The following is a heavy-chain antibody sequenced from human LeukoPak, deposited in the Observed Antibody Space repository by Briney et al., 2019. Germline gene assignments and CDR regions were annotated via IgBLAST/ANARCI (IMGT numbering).Heavy chain of an antibody. CDR1: GYTFTSYD. D-gene: IGHD3-3*01. J-gene: IGHJ6*02. V-gene: IGHV1-8*01. CDR3: ARFWSGYYFYYYGMDV. Sequence: ASVKVSCKASGYTFTSYDINWVRQATGQGLEWMGWMNPNSGNTGYAQKFQGRVTMTRNTSISTAYMELSSLRSEDTAVYYCARFWSGYYFYYYGMDVWGQGTTVTVS. CDR2: MNPNSGNT.